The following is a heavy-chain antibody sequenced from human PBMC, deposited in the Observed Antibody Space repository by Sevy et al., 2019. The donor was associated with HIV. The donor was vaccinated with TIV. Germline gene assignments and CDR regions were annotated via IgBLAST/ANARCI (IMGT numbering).Heavy chain of an antibody. Sequence: GGSLRLSCEVSGFTLSTHVMHWVRQAPGKGLDWLAAISYDESTKYYADSVKGGFTISRDNSKNSLFLPMKSLTPEDTAVYYCARDPRLYGDNVEGFDSWGQGPLVTVSS. V-gene: IGHV3-30*03. CDR1: GFTLSTHV. CDR3: ARDPRLYGDNVEGFDS. J-gene: IGHJ4*02. CDR2: ISYDESTK. D-gene: IGHD4-17*01.